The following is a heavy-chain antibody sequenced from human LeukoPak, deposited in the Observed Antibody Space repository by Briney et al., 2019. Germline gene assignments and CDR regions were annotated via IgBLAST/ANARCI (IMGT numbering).Heavy chain of an antibody. CDR1: GYTFTSYY. Sequence: ASVKVSCKASGYTFTSYYMHWVRQAPGQGLEWMGIINPSGGSTSYAQKFQGRVTMTRDTSTSTVYMELSSLRSEDTAVYYCARDQSYDSRPWVGAFDLWGQGTLVTVSS. CDR2: INPSGGST. V-gene: IGHV1-46*01. J-gene: IGHJ3*01. CDR3: ARDQSYDSRPWVGAFDL. D-gene: IGHD3-22*01.